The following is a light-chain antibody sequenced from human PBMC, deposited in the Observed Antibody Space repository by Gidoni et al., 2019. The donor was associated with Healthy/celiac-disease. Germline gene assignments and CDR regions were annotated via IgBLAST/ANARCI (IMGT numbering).Light chain of an antibody. CDR2: DAS. J-gene: IGKJ1*01. Sequence: EIVLPQSPATLSLSPGERATLSCRASQSVSSYLAWYQQKPGQAPRLLIYDASNRATGIPARFSGSGSGTDFTLTISSLEPEDFAVYYCQQRSNWPPWTFXQXTKVEIK. V-gene: IGKV3-11*01. CDR3: QQRSNWPPWT. CDR1: QSVSSY.